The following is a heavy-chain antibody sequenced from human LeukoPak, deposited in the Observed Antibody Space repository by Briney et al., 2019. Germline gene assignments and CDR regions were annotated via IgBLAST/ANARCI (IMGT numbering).Heavy chain of an antibody. CDR1: GFTFRSYA. Sequence: GGSLRPPCAASGFTFRSYAMSWVPQGPGKGLGWGSAIIVSGGSTYYADSVKGRFTISRDNSKNTLYQQMNSLRAEDTAVYYCARGIYSSGWFDYWGQGTLVTVSS. CDR3: ARGIYSSGWFDY. D-gene: IGHD6-19*01. CDR2: IIVSGGST. J-gene: IGHJ4*02. V-gene: IGHV3-23*01.